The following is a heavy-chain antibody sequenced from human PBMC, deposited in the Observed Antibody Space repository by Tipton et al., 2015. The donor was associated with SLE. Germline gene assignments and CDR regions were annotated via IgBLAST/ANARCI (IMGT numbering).Heavy chain of an antibody. D-gene: IGHD5-18*01. Sequence: TLSLTCAVYGGSFSGYYWSWIRQPPGKGLEWIGYLYYSGRTNYNPSLKSRVSISVDTSKNQFSLKLSSLTAADTAVYYCARDLIFGYSYGYDAFDIWGQGTMVTVSS. CDR3: ARDLIFGYSYGYDAFDI. CDR1: GGSFSGYY. V-gene: IGHV4-59*01. CDR2: LYYSGRT. J-gene: IGHJ3*02.